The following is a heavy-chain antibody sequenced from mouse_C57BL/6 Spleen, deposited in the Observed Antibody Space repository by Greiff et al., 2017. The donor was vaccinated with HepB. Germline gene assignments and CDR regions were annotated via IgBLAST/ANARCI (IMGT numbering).Heavy chain of an antibody. Sequence: VQLQQSGPVLVKPGASVKMSCKASGYTFTDYYMNWVKQSHGKSLEWIGVINPYNGGTSYNQKFKGKATLTVDKSSSTAYMELNSLTSEDSAVYYCAREGGFNNAGFAYWGQGTLVTVSA. J-gene: IGHJ3*01. CDR1: GYTFTDYY. D-gene: IGHD1-3*01. V-gene: IGHV1-19*01. CDR2: INPYNGGT. CDR3: AREGGFNNAGFAY.